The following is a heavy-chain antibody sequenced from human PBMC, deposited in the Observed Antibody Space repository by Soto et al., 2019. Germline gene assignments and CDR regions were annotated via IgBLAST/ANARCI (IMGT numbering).Heavy chain of an antibody. CDR3: AREPGY. Sequence: TSETLSLTCTVSGGSISSSSYYWGWIRQPPGKGLEWIGSISSSGSTYYKPSLKSRVAMSVDTSKNQFSIKLTSVTAADTAVYYCAREPGYWGQGTLVTV. CDR1: GGSISSSSYY. J-gene: IGHJ4*02. V-gene: IGHV4-39*07. D-gene: IGHD7-27*01. CDR2: ISSSGST.